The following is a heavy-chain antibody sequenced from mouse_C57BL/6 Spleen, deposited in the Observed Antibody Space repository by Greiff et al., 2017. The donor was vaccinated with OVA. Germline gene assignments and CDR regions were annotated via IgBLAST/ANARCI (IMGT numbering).Heavy chain of an antibody. CDR1: GYTFTSYW. D-gene: IGHD1-1*01. J-gene: IGHJ4*01. Sequence: QVQLQQPGTELVKPGASVKLSCKASGYTFTSYWMHWVKQRPGQGLEWIGNINPSNGGTNYNEKFKSKATLTVDKSSSTAYMQLSSLTSEYSAVYYCARLGGYYGDAMDYWGQGTSVTVSS. CDR2: INPSNGGT. V-gene: IGHV1-53*01. CDR3: ARLGGYYGDAMDY.